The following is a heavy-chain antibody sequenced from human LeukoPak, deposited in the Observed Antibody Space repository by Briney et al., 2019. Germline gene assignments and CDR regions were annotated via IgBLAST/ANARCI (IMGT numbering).Heavy chain of an antibody. CDR1: GGTFSSYA. D-gene: IGHD4-23*01. J-gene: IGHJ6*02. Sequence: ASVKVSCKASGGTFSSYAISWVRQAPGQGLEWMGRIIPILGIANYAQKFQGRVTITADKSTSTAYMELSSLRSEDTAVYYCASSHGGNYVYYYGMDVWGQGTTVTVSS. CDR3: ASSHGGNYVYYYGMDV. CDR2: IIPILGIA. V-gene: IGHV1-69*04.